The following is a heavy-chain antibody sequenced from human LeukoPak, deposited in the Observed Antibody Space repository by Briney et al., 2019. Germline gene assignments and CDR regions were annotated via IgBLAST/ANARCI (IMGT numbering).Heavy chain of an antibody. J-gene: IGHJ4*02. D-gene: IGHD3-10*01. CDR1: GGSVTSANW. V-gene: IGHV4-4*02. Sequence: PSGTLSLTCGVPGGSVTSANWWTWVRQPPGKGLEWIGSIYYSGSTYYNPSLKSRVTISVDTSKNQFSLKLSSVTAADTAVYYCARGLSRLYYGSGSPLGLQFDYWGQGTLVTVSS. CDR2: IYYSGST. CDR3: ARGLSRLYYGSGSPLGLQFDY.